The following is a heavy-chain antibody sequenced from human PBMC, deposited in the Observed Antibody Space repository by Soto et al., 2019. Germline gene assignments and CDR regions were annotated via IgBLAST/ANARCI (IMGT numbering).Heavy chain of an antibody. J-gene: IGHJ4*02. D-gene: IGHD3-10*01. V-gene: IGHV3-49*03. Sequence: EVQLVESGGGLVQPGRSLRLSCTASGFTFGDYAMSWFRQAPGKGLEWVGFIRSKAYGGTTEYAASVKGRFTISRDDSKSIAYLQMNSLKTEDTAVYYCTRGPGLLWFGDEYYFDYWGQGTLVTVSS. CDR2: IRSKAYGGTT. CDR1: GFTFGDYA. CDR3: TRGPGLLWFGDEYYFDY.